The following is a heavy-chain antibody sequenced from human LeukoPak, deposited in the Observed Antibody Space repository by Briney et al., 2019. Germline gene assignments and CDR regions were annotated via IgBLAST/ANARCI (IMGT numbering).Heavy chain of an antibody. V-gene: IGHV4-38-2*02. J-gene: IGHJ6*03. CDR2: IYHSGST. Sequence: SETLSLTCTVSGYSISSGYYWGWIRQPPGKGLEWIGSIYHSGSTYYNPSLKSRVTMSVDTSKNQFSLKLSSVTAADTAVYYCAREKERYGSGSYHYYYYYMDVWGKGTTVTISS. CDR1: GYSISSGYY. CDR3: AREKERYGSGSYHYYYYYMDV. D-gene: IGHD3-10*01.